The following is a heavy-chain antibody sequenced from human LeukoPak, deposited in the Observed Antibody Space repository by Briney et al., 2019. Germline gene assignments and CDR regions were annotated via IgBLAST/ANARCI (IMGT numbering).Heavy chain of an antibody. V-gene: IGHV3-7*01. CDR2: IKPDGSET. CDR1: GFTFGSYW. Sequence: GGSLRLSCAGSGFTFGSYWMGWVRQAPGKGLEWVASIKPDGSETSYVDSVRGRFTISRDNPKSSLYLQMNSLTAEDTAVYHCTRDASWGQGTLVTVSS. CDR3: TRDAS. J-gene: IGHJ5*02.